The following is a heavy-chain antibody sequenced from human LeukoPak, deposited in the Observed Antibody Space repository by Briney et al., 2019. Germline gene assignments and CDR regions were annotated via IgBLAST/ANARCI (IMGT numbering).Heavy chain of an antibody. Sequence: SGGSLRLSCAASGFTFSSYAMSWVRQAPGKGLEWVSAISGSGGSTLYADSVKGRFTISRDNSKNTLYLQMNSVRAEDTAVYYCAKDSPYSNSWYDAFDIWGQGTMVTVSS. CDR2: ISGSGGST. CDR3: AKDSPYSNSWYDAFDI. D-gene: IGHD6-13*01. J-gene: IGHJ3*02. V-gene: IGHV3-23*01. CDR1: GFTFSSYA.